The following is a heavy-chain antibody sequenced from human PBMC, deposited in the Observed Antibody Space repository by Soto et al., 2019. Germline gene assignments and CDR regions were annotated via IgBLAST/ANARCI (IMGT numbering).Heavy chain of an antibody. J-gene: IGHJ5*01. CDR3: AREAAGGQVTTFGVVHANYSYAMGVWAEGPTLSLHS. Sequence: AACGESVYIYWMSGSLKTTGKGLEWVANIKQDGSEKYYVDSVKGRFTISRDNAKNSLYLQMNSLRAEDTAVYYCAREAAGGQVTTFGVVHANYSYAMGVWAEGPTLSLHS. D-gene: IGHD3-3*01. CDR2: IKQDGSEK. CDR1: GESVYIYW. V-gene: IGHV3-7*01.